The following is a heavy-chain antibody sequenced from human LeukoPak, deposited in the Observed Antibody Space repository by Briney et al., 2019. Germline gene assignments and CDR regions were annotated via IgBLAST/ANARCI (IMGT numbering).Heavy chain of an antibody. Sequence: SETLSLTCAVYGGSFSGYYWSWIRQPPGKGLEWIGEINHSGSTNYNPSLKSRVTISVDTSKNQFSLKLSSVTAADTAVYYCARHDQSVPELDYWGQGTPVTVSS. CDR3: ARHDQSVPELDY. CDR2: INHSGST. J-gene: IGHJ4*02. V-gene: IGHV4-34*01. CDR1: GGSFSGYY. D-gene: IGHD2-2*01.